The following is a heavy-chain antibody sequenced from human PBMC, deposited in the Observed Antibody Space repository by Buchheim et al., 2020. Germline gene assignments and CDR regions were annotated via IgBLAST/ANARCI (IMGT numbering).Heavy chain of an antibody. CDR1: GFTFSSYS. D-gene: IGHD2-2*01. J-gene: IGHJ4*02. V-gene: IGHV3-48*02. CDR3: ARDPPDIVVVPAAIAPTRTHVVGAIRPPDY. CDR2: ISSSSSTI. Sequence: EVQLVESGGGLVQPGGSLRLSCAASGFTFSSYSMNWVRQAPGKGLEWVSYISSSSSTIYYADSVKGRFTISRDNAKNSLYLQMNSLRDEDTAVYYCARDPPDIVVVPAAIAPTRTHVVGAIRPPDYWGQGTL.